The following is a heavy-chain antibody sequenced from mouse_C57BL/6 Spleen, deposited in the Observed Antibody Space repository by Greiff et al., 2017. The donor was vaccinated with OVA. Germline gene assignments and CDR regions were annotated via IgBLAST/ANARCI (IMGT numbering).Heavy chain of an antibody. CDR1: GYAFSSSW. V-gene: IGHV1-82*01. D-gene: IGHD1-1*01. J-gene: IGHJ2*01. CDR2: IYPGDGDT. CDR3: ASSGSSHYFDY. Sequence: VQLQQSGPELVKPGASVKISCKASGYAFSSSWMNWVKQRPGKGLEWIGRIYPGDGDTNYNGKFKGKATLTADKSSSTAYMQLSSLTSEDSAVYYCASSGSSHYFDYWGQGTTLTVSS.